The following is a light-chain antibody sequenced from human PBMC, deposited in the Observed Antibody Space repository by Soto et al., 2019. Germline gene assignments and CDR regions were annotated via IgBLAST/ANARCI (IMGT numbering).Light chain of an antibody. Sequence: EIVLTQSPGTLSLSPGERASLSCRASQTIKNNYLAWYQQKFGQAPRLVIYYASNRANDIPERFSGSGSGTDFTLTISSLQSEDFAVYYCQQYHNWPPQYTFGQGTKLQIK. CDR3: QQYHNWPPQYT. CDR1: QTIKNNY. CDR2: YAS. J-gene: IGKJ2*01. V-gene: IGKV3-20*01.